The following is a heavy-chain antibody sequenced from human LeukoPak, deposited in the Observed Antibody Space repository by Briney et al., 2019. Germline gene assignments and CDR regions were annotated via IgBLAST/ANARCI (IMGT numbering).Heavy chain of an antibody. J-gene: IGHJ4*02. V-gene: IGHV3-23*01. D-gene: IGHD6-6*01. CDR2: ISGSGGST. CDR3: AKDSSSSSEVDY. Sequence: GGSLRLSCAASGFTFSSYAMSWVRQAPGKGLEWVSAISGSGGSTNYADSVKGRFTISRDNSKNTLYLQMNSLRAEDTAVYYCAKDSSSSSEVDYWGQGTLVTVSS. CDR1: GFTFSSYA.